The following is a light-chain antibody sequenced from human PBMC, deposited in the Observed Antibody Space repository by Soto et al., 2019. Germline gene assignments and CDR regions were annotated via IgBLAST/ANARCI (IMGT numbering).Light chain of an antibody. CDR3: CSYAGSYTFGV. V-gene: IGLV2-11*01. J-gene: IGLJ1*01. CDR2: DVS. CDR1: SSDVGGYNY. Sequence: QSVLTQPRSVSGFPGQSVTISCTGTSSDVGGYNYVSWYQQHPGKAPKLMIYDVSKRPSGVPDRFSGSKSGNTASLTISGLQAEDEADYYCCSYAGSYTFGVFGTGTKVTVL.